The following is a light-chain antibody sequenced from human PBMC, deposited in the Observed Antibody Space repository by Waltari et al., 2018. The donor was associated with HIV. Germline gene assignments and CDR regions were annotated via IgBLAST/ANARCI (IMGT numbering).Light chain of an antibody. CDR2: GNT. J-gene: IGLJ3*02. V-gene: IGLV1-40*01. CDR1: TFNIWAGHD. Sequence: QSVLTQPPSVSGAPGQRVRISCTGTTFNIWAGHDVHWSQHLPVTAPKLLILGNTDRPAGVPNRFSGTKAGSTASRVISGLQGEDEADYDCQSYDNGLRGVFCGGSKVTVL. CDR3: QSYDNGLRGV.